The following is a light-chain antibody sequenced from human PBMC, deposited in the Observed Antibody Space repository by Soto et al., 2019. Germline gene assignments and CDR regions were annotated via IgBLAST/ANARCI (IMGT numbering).Light chain of an antibody. CDR2: ESN. CDR3: GSRDNSLSGFV. V-gene: IGLV1-51*02. CDR1: SSSIGNNY. J-gene: IGLJ1*01. Sequence: QSALTQPPSVSAAPGQKVIISCSGSSSSIGNNYVSWYQQLPGTAPKLLIYESNRRPLGISDRFSASKSGTSATLGISGLQSGDEADYYCGSRDNSLSGFVFGTGTKVTVL.